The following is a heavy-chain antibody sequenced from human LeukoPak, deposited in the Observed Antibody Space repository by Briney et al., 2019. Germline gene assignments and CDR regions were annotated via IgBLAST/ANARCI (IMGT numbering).Heavy chain of an antibody. CDR3: ARDIHYYDRSDSDSDI. J-gene: IGHJ3*02. Sequence: GGSLRLSCAASGFTFSSYWMSRVRQAPGKGLEWVANIKQDGSEKYYVDSVKGRFTISRDNAKNSLYLQMNSLRAEDTAVYYCARDIHYYDRSDSDSDIWGQGTMVTVSS. CDR1: GFTFSSYW. V-gene: IGHV3-7*01. D-gene: IGHD3-22*01. CDR2: IKQDGSEK.